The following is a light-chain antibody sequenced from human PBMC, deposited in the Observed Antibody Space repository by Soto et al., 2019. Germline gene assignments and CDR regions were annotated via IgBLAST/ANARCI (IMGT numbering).Light chain of an antibody. J-gene: IGKJ4*01. CDR1: QSVSSY. CDR2: DAS. Sequence: EIVLTQSPATLSLSPGERATLSCRASQSVSSYLAWYQQKPGQAPRLLIYDASNRATGIPARFSGSGSGTALPPTIRSLGLENFAVYKDQRRSTWPGFGGGPKVELK. V-gene: IGKV3-11*01. CDR3: QRRSTWPG.